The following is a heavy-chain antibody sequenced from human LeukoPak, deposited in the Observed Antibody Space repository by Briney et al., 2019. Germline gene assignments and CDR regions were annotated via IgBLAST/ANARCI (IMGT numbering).Heavy chain of an antibody. V-gene: IGHV3-30*04. Sequence: GRSLRLSCAASGFTFSSYAMHWVRQAPGKGLEWVAVMSYDGSNKYYADSVKGRFTISRDNSKNTLYLQMNSLRAEDTAVYYCARAGRGVTLYTDYWGQGTLVTVSS. CDR1: GFTFSSYA. CDR2: MSYDGSNK. D-gene: IGHD3-10*01. CDR3: ARAGRGVTLYTDY. J-gene: IGHJ4*02.